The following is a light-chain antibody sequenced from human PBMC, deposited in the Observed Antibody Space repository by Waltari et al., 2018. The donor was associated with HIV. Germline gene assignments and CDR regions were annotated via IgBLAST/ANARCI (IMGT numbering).Light chain of an antibody. CDR1: SSDVGGYNY. V-gene: IGLV2-8*01. CDR3: SSYAGSNNFV. J-gene: IGLJ1*01. CDR2: EVS. Sequence: QSALTQPPSASGSPGQSVTISCTGTSSDVGGYNYVSWYQQHPGKAPQLMIYEVSKRPSGVPDRVSGSKSGNTASLTVSGLQAEDEADYYCSSYAGSNNFVCGTGTKVTVL.